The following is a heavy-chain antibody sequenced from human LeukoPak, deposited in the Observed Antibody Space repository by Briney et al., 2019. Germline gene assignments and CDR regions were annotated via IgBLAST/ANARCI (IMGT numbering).Heavy chain of an antibody. D-gene: IGHD5-18*01. Sequence: GGSLRLSCAASGFTFDDYAMHWVRQAPGKGLEWVSGISWNSGSIGYADSVKGRFTISRDNAKNSLYLQMNSLRAEDTALYYCAKDKTRGYSYGSIDYWGQGTLVTVSS. V-gene: IGHV3-9*01. CDR3: AKDKTRGYSYGSIDY. CDR2: ISWNSGSI. J-gene: IGHJ4*02. CDR1: GFTFDDYA.